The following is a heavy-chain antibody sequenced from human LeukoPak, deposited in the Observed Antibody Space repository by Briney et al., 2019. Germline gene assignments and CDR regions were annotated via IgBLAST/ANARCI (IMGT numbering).Heavy chain of an antibody. D-gene: IGHD5-24*01. J-gene: IGHJ4*02. Sequence: GGSLRLSCATSGFTFDTHAMSWVRQAPGKGLEWVSAISGSGGSTYYADSVKGRFTISRDNSKNTLYLQMNSLRAEDTAVYYCAKDSDERDGYNYPQGYFDYWGQGTLVTVSS. V-gene: IGHV3-23*01. CDR3: AKDSDERDGYNYPQGYFDY. CDR1: GFTFDTHA. CDR2: ISGSGGST.